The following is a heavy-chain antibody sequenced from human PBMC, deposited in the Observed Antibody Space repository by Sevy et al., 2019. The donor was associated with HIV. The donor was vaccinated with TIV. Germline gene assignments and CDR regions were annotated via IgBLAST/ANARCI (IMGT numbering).Heavy chain of an antibody. CDR2: IKQDGSDK. J-gene: IGHJ4*02. V-gene: IGHV3-7*01. CDR1: GFTLSNYW. D-gene: IGHD1-26*01. Sequence: GGSLRLSCAASGFTLSNYWMSWVRQAPGKGLEWVANIKQDGSDKYYVHSVKGRFTISRDNAKNSLYLQMNSLRAEDTAVYYCARDLFSGSYYENYWGQGTLVTVSS. CDR3: ARDLFSGSYYENY.